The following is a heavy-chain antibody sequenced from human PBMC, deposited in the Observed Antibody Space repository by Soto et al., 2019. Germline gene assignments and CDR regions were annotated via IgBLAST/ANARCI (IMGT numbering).Heavy chain of an antibody. D-gene: IGHD1-1*01. V-gene: IGHV1-8*01. J-gene: IGHJ6*03. CDR2: MNPNSGNT. Sequence: QVQLVQSGAEVKKPGASVKVSCKASGYTFTSYDINWVRQATGQGLEWMGWMNPNSGNTGYAQKFQGRVTMTRNTSISTAYMELSSLRSEDTAVYYCASFNVWNDSFYYYYMDVWGKGTTVTVSS. CDR1: GYTFTSYD. CDR3: ASFNVWNDSFYYYYMDV.